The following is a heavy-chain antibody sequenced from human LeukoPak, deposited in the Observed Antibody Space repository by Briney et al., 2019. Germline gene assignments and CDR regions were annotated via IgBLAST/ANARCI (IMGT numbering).Heavy chain of an antibody. J-gene: IGHJ4*02. CDR3: AKDNGSGSLRAYYFDY. CDR1: GFTLSRNY. V-gene: IGHV3-30*18. D-gene: IGHD3-10*01. Sequence: GGSLRLSCAASGFTLSRNYMSWVRQAPGKGLEWVAVISYDGSNKYYADSVKGRFTISRDNSKNTLYLQMNSLRAEDTAVYYCAKDNGSGSLRAYYFDYWGQGTLVTVSS. CDR2: ISYDGSNK.